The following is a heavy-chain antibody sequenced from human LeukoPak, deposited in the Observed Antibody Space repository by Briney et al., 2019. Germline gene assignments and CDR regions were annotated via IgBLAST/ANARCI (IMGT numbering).Heavy chain of an antibody. Sequence: PGRSLRLSCAASGFTFSSYWMHWVRQAPGKGLVWVSRINSDGSSTSYADSVKGRFTISRDNAKNTLYLQMNRLRAEDTAVYYCARDHGFSYYYYYMDVWGKGTTVTVSS. J-gene: IGHJ6*03. V-gene: IGHV3-74*01. CDR3: ARDHGFSYYYYYMDV. CDR1: GFTFSSYW. CDR2: INSDGSST. D-gene: IGHD3-3*01.